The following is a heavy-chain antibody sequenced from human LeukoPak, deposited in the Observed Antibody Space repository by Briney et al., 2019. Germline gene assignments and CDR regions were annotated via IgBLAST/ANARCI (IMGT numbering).Heavy chain of an antibody. Sequence: SETLSLTCTVSGGSISSYYWSWIRQPPGKGLEWIGYIYYGGSTNYNPSLQSRVTISVDTSKNQFSLNLSSVTAADTAVYYCARGDYYYYMDVWGKGTTVTVSS. CDR2: IYYGGST. CDR3: ARGDYYYYMDV. CDR1: GGSISSYY. V-gene: IGHV4-59*01. J-gene: IGHJ6*03.